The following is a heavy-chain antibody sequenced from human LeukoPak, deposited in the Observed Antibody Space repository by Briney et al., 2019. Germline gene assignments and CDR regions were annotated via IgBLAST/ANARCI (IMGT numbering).Heavy chain of an antibody. V-gene: IGHV4-59*08. J-gene: IGHJ5*01. CDR2: IHYSGNS. Sequence: SETLSLTCSVSGDSVSGFYWNWIRQSPGTGLEWIGNIHYSGNSNYNPSLKSRVTMSIDTSKNQFFLKLNSVTAADTAVYYCVLAPNSNWFDFWGQGTQVTVSS. D-gene: IGHD2-8*01. CDR3: VLAPNSNWFDF. CDR1: GDSVSGFY.